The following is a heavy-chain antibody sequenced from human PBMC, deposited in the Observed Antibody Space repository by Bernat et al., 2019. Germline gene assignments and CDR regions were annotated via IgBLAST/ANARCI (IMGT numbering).Heavy chain of an antibody. D-gene: IGHD5-12*01. CDR1: GYSFTSYW. V-gene: IGHV5-51*01. Sequence: EVQLVQSGAEVKKPGESLKISCKGSGYSFTSYWIGWVRQMPGKGLEWMGIIYPGDSDTRYSPSFQGQVTISAAKSFTTPSLQWGGLKAPATALFYWAGTPFVAPLYCYFVPWGRGTLVPASS. J-gene: IGHJ2*01. CDR2: IYPGDSDT. CDR3: AGTPFVAPLYCYFVP.